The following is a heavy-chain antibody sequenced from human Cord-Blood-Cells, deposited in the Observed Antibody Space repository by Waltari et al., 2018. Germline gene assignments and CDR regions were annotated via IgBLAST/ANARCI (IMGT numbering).Heavy chain of an antibody. D-gene: IGHD6-13*01. CDR3: ARRGIAAAGDAFDI. CDR2: IYYSGRT. CDR1: GGSISSSSYY. Sequence: QLQLQESGPGLVKPSETLSLTCTVSGGSISSSSYYWGWIRQPPGKGRAWIGSIYYSGRTYYNPSLKSRVTVSVDTSKNQFSLKLSSVTAADTAVYYCARRGIAAAGDAFDIWGQGTMVTVSS. J-gene: IGHJ3*02. V-gene: IGHV4-39*01.